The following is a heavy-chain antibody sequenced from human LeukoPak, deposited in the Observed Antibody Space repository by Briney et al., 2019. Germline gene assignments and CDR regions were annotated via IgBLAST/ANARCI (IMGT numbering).Heavy chain of an antibody. J-gene: IGHJ4*02. D-gene: IGHD1-26*01. CDR2: IKQDGSET. Sequence: PGGPLRLSCAASEFTFSNYWMSWVRQAPGKGLEWVASIKQDGSETSYVDSVKGRFTISRDDAKNSLYLQINSLRAEDTAVYYCARTDGGATPGILDYWGQGTLVTVSS. CDR1: EFTFSNYW. CDR3: ARTDGGATPGILDY. V-gene: IGHV3-7*01.